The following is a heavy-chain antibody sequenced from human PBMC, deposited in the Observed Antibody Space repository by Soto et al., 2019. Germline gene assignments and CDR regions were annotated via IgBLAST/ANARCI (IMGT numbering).Heavy chain of an antibody. Sequence: QVQLVQSGAEVKKPGASVKVSCKASGYTFTSYDINWVRQATGQGLEWMGWMNPNSGNTGYAQKFQGRFTMTRNTSISTAYMELSSLRSEDTAVYYCARSSPNCISTSCYLDYWGQGTLVTVSS. CDR1: GYTFTSYD. CDR3: ARSSPNCISTSCYLDY. V-gene: IGHV1-8*01. D-gene: IGHD2-2*01. J-gene: IGHJ4*02. CDR2: MNPNSGNT.